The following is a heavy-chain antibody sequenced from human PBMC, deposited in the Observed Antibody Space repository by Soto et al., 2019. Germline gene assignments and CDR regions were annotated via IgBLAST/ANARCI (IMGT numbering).Heavy chain of an antibody. CDR2: INHSGST. V-gene: IGHV4-34*01. D-gene: IGHD6-19*01. J-gene: IGHJ4*02. Sequence: QVQLQQWGAGLLKPSETLSLTCAVYGGSFSGYYWSWIRQPPGKGLEWIGEINHSGSTNYNPSLKSRVTISVDTSKNQFSLKLISVTAADTAVYYCARGTRGYSSGWYDYWGQGTLVTVSS. CDR3: ARGTRGYSSGWYDY. CDR1: GGSFSGYY.